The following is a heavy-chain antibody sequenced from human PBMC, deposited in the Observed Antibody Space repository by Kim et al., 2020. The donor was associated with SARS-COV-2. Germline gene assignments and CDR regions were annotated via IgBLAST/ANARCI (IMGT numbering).Heavy chain of an antibody. CDR1: GGTFSSYA. Sequence: SVKVSCKASGGTFSSYAISWVRQAPGQGLEWMGGIIPIFGTANYAQKFQGRDTITADESTSTAYMELRSLRSEDTGVYYCASEGGDGSGSKYYYYYYGMDVWGQGTPVTVSS. CDR2: IIPIFGTA. V-gene: IGHV1-69*13. CDR3: ASEGGDGSGSKYYYYYYGMDV. J-gene: IGHJ6*02. D-gene: IGHD3-10*01.